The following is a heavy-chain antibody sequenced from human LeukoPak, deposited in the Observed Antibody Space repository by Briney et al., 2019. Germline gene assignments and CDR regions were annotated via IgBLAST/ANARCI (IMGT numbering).Heavy chain of an antibody. J-gene: IGHJ4*02. V-gene: IGHV3-23*01. D-gene: IGHD3-3*01. Sequence: PGRSLRLSCAASGFTLSSYAMSWVRQAPAKGLEWVLAITGSGGRTYYEDSVKGRFTISRENSKNTQYPQMTSLRAEDTAVYYCATLLSYYDFWSGSHVDYWGQGTLVTVPS. CDR1: GFTLSSYA. CDR3: ATLLSYYDFWSGSHVDY. CDR2: ITGSGGRT.